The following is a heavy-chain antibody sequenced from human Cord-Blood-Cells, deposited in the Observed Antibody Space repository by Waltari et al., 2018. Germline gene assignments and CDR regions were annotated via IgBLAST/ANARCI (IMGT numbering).Heavy chain of an antibody. Sequence: QVQLQQWGAGLLKPSETLSLTCAVYGGSFSGYSWSWIRQTPGKGLEWIGEINHSGSTNYNPSLKSRVTISVDTSKNQFSLKLSSVTAADTAVYYCARGSSSSWFDYWGQGTLVTVSS. CDR3: ARGSSSSWFDY. J-gene: IGHJ4*02. CDR2: INHSGST. V-gene: IGHV4-34*01. D-gene: IGHD6-13*01. CDR1: GGSFSGYS.